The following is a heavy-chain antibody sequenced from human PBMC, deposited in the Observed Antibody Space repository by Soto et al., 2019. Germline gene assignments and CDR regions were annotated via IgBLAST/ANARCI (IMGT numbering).Heavy chain of an antibody. CDR1: GGTFSSYA. CDR3: ARGLEMATTSFDY. D-gene: IGHD1-1*01. J-gene: IGHJ4*02. V-gene: IGHV1-69*13. Sequence: SVKVSCKASGGTFSSYAISWVRQAPGQGLEWMGGIIPIFGTANYAQKFQGRVTITADESTSTAYMELSSLRSEDTAVYYCARGLEMATTSFDYWGQGTLVTVSS. CDR2: IIPIFGTA.